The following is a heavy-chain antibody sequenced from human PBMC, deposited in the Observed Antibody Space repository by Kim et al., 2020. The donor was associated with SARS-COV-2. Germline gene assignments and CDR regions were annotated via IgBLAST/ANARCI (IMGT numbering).Heavy chain of an antibody. CDR3: AKGDNYGTYYYYYMDV. Sequence: SVKGRFTISRDNATNSLYLQMNSLRAEDTALYFCAKGDNYGTYYYYYMDVWGKGTTVTVSS. J-gene: IGHJ6*03. V-gene: IGHV3-9*01. D-gene: IGHD3-10*01.